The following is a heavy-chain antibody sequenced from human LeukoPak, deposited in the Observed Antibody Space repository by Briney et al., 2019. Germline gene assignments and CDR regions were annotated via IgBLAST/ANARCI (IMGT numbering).Heavy chain of an antibody. J-gene: IGHJ5*02. D-gene: IGHD5-12*01. CDR2: ISAYNGNT. V-gene: IGHV1-18*01. CDR3: ARVGGYSGYDFNP. CDR1: GYTFTSYG. Sequence: ASVKVSCKPSGYTFTSYGISWVRQAPGQGLEWMGWISAYNGNTNYAQKLQGRVTMTRNTSISTAYMELSSLRSEDTAVYYCARVGGYSGYDFNPWGQGTLVTVSS.